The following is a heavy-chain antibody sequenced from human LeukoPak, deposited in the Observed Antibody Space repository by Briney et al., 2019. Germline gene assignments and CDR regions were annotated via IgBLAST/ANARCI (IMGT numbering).Heavy chain of an antibody. CDR1: GGSVTTTYY. CDR2: LYHSGNS. V-gene: IGHV4-39*01. D-gene: IGHD3-10*01. Sequence: PSETLSLTCSVSGGSVTTTYYWSWSRQPPGGGLEWIASLYHSGNSNYNPSLKSRVTMSVDTSKNQFSLQLTSMTAADTAIYYCTRHQTNFYGSGAPFDPWGQGTLVTASS. J-gene: IGHJ5*02. CDR3: TRHQTNFYGSGAPFDP.